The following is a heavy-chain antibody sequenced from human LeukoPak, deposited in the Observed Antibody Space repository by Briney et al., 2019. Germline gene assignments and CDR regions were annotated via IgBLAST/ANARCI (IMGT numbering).Heavy chain of an antibody. Sequence: GGSLRLSCAASGFTFSSYAMHWVRQAPGKGLEWVAVISYDGSNKYYADSVKGRFTISRDNSKNTLYLQMNSLRAEDTAVYYCARDQVPAAMLRPDYWGQGTLVTVSS. CDR2: ISYDGSNK. CDR3: ARDQVPAAMLRPDY. D-gene: IGHD2-2*01. CDR1: GFTFSSYA. J-gene: IGHJ4*02. V-gene: IGHV3-30*04.